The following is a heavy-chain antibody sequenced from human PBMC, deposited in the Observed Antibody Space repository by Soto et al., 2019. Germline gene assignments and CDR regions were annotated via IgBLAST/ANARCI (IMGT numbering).Heavy chain of an antibody. CDR2: ISSSSSNI. J-gene: IGHJ4*02. V-gene: IGHV3-21*01. CDR1: GFTFSTYS. CDR3: ARVLGRVRGVAEFDY. Sequence: EVQLVESGGGLVKPGGSLRLSCAASGFTFSTYSMNWVRQAPGKGLEWVSSISSSSSNIYYADSVKGRFTISRDNAKNSLFLQMNSLRAEDTAVYYCARVLGRVRGVAEFDYWGQGTLVTVSS. D-gene: IGHD3-10*01.